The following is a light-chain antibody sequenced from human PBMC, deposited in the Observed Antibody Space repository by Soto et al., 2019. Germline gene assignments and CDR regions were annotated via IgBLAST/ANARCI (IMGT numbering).Light chain of an antibody. CDR1: QSINNN. CDR3: QQYDDLPLT. J-gene: IGKJ4*01. Sequence: EIVMPQSPATLSVSPGDRATLSCRASQSINNNLAWYQQKPGQAPRLLIHGASTMATGIPARFSGSGSGAEFTLTNSSLQPEDIATYYCQQYDDLPLTFGGGTKVEIK. V-gene: IGKV3-15*01. CDR2: GAS.